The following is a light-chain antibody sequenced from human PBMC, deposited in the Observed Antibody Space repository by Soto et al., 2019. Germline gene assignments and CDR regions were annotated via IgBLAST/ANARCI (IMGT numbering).Light chain of an antibody. CDR1: SGNIASNY. CDR2: EDN. V-gene: IGLV6-57*04. J-gene: IGLJ3*02. Sequence: NFMLTQPHFVSESPGKTVTISCTRSSGNIASNYVQWYQQLPGSAPTTVIYEDNQRPSGVPDRFSGSIDGSSNSASLTISGLKTEDEGDYYCQSYYTNTVMFGGGTKVTVL. CDR3: QSYYTNTVM.